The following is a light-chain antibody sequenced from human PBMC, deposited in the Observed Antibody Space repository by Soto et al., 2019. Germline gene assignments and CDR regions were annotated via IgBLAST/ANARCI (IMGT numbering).Light chain of an antibody. CDR1: DSDIGAYDY. J-gene: IGLJ2*01. CDR2: DVG. CDR3: SSYAGSNNFV. V-gene: IGLV2-14*03. Sequence: QSALTQPASVSGSPGQSITISCTGTDSDIGAYDYVSWYQQHPGKAPKLIIFDVGNRPSGVSTRFSGSKSGSTASLTVSGLQTDDEADYFCSSYAGSNNFVFGGGTKLTVL.